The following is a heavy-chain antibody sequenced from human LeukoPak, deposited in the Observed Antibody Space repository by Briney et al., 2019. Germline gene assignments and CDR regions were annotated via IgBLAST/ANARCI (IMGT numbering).Heavy chain of an antibody. J-gene: IGHJ4*02. CDR1: GFTFSSYG. V-gene: IGHV3-33*01. Sequence: GGSLRLSCAASGFTFSSYGMHWVRQATGKGLEWVAVIWYDGSNKYYADSVKGRFTISRDNSKNTLYLQMNSLRAEDAAVYYCARRDLTGTVFGYWGQGTLVTVSS. D-gene: IGHD1-7*01. CDR2: IWYDGSNK. CDR3: ARRDLTGTVFGY.